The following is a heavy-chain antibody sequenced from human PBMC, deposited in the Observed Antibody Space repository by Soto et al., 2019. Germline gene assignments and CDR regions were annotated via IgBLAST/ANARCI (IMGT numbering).Heavy chain of an antibody. CDR1: EFTFSNYW. V-gene: IGHV3-7*04. J-gene: IGHJ3*02. CDR2: IKEDGREQ. Sequence: EVQLVESGGGLVQPGRSLRLSCAASEFTFSNYWMSWVRQAPGKGLEWVANIKEDGREQYDVDSVKGRFTISRDNAKNALCLQLDSLSAEDTAGYYCATDLASDAFAIWGQGPMVTVSS. CDR3: ATDLASDAFAI.